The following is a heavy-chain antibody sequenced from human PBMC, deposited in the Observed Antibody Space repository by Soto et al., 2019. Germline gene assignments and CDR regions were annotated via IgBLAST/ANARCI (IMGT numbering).Heavy chain of an antibody. V-gene: IGHV4-34*01. CDR3: ARGWSGLVIIRFDH. Sequence: KPXETLSLTSSVYGWSLSGYYWIWIRQPPGKGLDWIGEVNHSGSTNYNPSLKSRVTISVDTSKNQFSLKLSSVTAADTAVYYCARGWSGLVIIRFDHWGQGTLVTVSS. D-gene: IGHD3-9*01. CDR1: GWSLSGYY. CDR2: VNHSGST. J-gene: IGHJ5*02.